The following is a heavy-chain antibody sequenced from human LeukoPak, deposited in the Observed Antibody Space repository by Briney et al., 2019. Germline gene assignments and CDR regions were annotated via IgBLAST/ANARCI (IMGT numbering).Heavy chain of an antibody. J-gene: IGHJ3*02. CDR3: ARGPVVDDAFDI. CDR2: IYYSGST. Sequence: SETLSLTCTVSGGSISSSSYCWGWIRQPPGKGLEWIGSIYYSGSTNYNPSLKSRVTISVDTSKNQFSLKLSSVTAADTAVYYCARGPVVDDAFDIWGQGTMVTVSS. V-gene: IGHV4-39*07. D-gene: IGHD2-15*01. CDR1: GGSISSSSYC.